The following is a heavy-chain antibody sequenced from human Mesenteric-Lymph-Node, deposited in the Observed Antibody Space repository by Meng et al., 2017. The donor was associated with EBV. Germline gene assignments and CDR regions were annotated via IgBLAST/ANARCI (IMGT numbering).Heavy chain of an antibody. CDR2: INTNSGNP. CDR1: GYSLTSHA. V-gene: IGHV7-4-1*02. J-gene: IGHJ6*02. CDR3: ARDLDPTYNYFAMDV. D-gene: IGHD3/OR15-3a*01. Sequence: QVHLVQSGSELKKPGASVMVSCKASGYSLTSHAMNWVRQAPGQGLEWMGWINTNSGNPTYAQGFTGRYVFSLDASVNTAYLQISSLKAEDTAVYYCARDLDPTYNYFAMDVWGQGTTVTVSS.